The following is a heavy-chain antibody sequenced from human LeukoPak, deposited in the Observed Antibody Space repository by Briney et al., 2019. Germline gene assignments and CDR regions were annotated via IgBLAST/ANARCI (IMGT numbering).Heavy chain of an antibody. CDR1: GFTFSSYA. D-gene: IGHD1-1*01. J-gene: IGHJ3*02. CDR2: ISGSGSGSRT. CDR3: AKVTAGTMTDDAFDI. V-gene: IGHV3-23*01. Sequence: GSLRLSCAASGFTFSSYAMSWVRQPPATGLERVPVISGSGSGSRTHYADSVKGRFTISKDNSKNALYLQMNSLRVEDTAVYYCAKVTAGTMTDDAFDIWGQGTMVTVSS.